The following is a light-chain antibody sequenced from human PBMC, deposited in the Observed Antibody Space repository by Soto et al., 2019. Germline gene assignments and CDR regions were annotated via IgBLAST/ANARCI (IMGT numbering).Light chain of an antibody. CDR1: QSVSSN. Sequence: EIVMTQSPATLSVSPGERATLSCRASQSVSSNLAWYQQKPGQAPRLLIYGASTRATGIPARFSGSVSGTAYTLTISSLPSEDFAVYYCQQYNNWPLTFGPGTKVDIK. CDR2: GAS. J-gene: IGKJ3*01. V-gene: IGKV3-15*01. CDR3: QQYNNWPLT.